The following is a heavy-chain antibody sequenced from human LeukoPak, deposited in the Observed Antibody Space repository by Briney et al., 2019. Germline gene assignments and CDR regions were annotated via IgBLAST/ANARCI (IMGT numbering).Heavy chain of an antibody. CDR1: GGSISSSNW. J-gene: IGHJ6*02. CDR2: IYHSGST. Sequence: PSGTLSLTCAVSGGSISSSNWWSWVRQPPGKGLEWIGEIYHSGSTNYNPSLKSRVTISVDTSKNQFSLKLSSVTAADTAVYYCARDLGRYYGMDVWGQGTTVTVSS. CDR3: ARDLGRYYGMDV. V-gene: IGHV4-4*02.